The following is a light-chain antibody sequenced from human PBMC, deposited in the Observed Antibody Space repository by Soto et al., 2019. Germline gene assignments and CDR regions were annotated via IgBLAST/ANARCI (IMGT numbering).Light chain of an antibody. Sequence: DIVMTQSPLSLPVTPGEPASISCRSSQSLLHSNGYNYLDWYLQKPGQSPQLLIYLGSNRASGVPYRSRGSGSGTDFTLKISRVEAEDVGVYYCMQALQTPWTFGQGTKVEIK. V-gene: IGKV2-28*01. CDR3: MQALQTPWT. CDR2: LGS. J-gene: IGKJ1*01. CDR1: QSLLHSNGYNY.